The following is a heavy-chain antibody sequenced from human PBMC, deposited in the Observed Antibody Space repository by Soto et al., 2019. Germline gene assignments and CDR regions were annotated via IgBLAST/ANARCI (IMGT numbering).Heavy chain of an antibody. D-gene: IGHD7-27*01. J-gene: IGHJ5*02. CDR1: GGTFSSYA. V-gene: IGHV1-69*13. CDR3: ARSPLTGDGPPQFDP. Sequence: ASVKVSCKASGGTFSSYAISWVRQAPGQGLEWMGGIIPIFGTANYAQKFQGRVTITADESTSTAYMELGSLRSEDTAVYYCARSPLTGDGPPQFDPWGQGTLVTVSS. CDR2: IIPIFGTA.